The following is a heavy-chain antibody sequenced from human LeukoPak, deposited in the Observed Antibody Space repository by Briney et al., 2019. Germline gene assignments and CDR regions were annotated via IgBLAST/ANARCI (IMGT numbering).Heavy chain of an antibody. V-gene: IGHV1-8*01. D-gene: IGHD3-10*01. J-gene: IGHJ6*02. CDR2: MNPNSGNT. CDR3: ARFLRSGSYYNLYYYYGMDV. Sequence: GASVKVSCKASGYTFTSYDINWVRQATGQGLEGMGWMNPNSGNTGYAQKFQGRVTMTRNTSISTAYMELSSLRSEDTALYYCARFLRSGSYYNLYYYYGMDVWGQGTTVTVSS. CDR1: GYTFTSYD.